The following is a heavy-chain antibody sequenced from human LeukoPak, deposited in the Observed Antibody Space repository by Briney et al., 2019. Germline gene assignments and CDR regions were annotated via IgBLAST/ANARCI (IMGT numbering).Heavy chain of an antibody. V-gene: IGHV4-59*01. CDR3: ARVGNWNYSPYYMDV. D-gene: IGHD1-7*01. CDR1: GGSISNYY. CDR2: IYHSGST. J-gene: IGHJ6*03. Sequence: SETLSLTCIVSGGSISNYYLSWIRQPPGKGLEWIGHIYHSGSTDNNPYIKSRVTISLDTSKNQFSLKLSSVTAADTAVYYCARVGNWNYSPYYMDVWGKGTTVTVSS.